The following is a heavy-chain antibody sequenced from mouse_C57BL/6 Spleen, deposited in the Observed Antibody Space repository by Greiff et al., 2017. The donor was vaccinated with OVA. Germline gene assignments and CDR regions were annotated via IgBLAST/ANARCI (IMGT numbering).Heavy chain of an antibody. J-gene: IGHJ1*03. CDR3: ARIGWAGWYFDV. V-gene: IGHV5-17*01. Sequence: EVQLVESGGGLVKPGGSLKLSCAASGFTFSAYGMHWVRQAPEKGLEWVAYISSGSSTIYYADTVKGRFNISRDNAKNTLFLQMTSLRSEDTAMYYCARIGWAGWYFDVWGTGTTVTVSS. D-gene: IGHD1-1*02. CDR1: GFTFSAYG. CDR2: ISSGSSTI.